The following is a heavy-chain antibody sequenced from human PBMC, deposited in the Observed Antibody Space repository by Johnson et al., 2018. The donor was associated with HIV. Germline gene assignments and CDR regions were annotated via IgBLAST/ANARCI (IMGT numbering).Heavy chain of an antibody. J-gene: IGHJ3*02. CDR2: ISYDGSNK. V-gene: IGHV3-30*04. D-gene: IGHD6-19*01. CDR3: ARDWNPLAVAGAQYAFEI. CDR1: GFTFSSYA. Sequence: QVQLVESGGGVVQPGRSLRLSCAASGFTFSSYAMHWVRQAPGKGLEWVAVISYDGSNKYYADSVKGRFTISRDNSKNTLYLQMNSLRAEDTALYYCARDWNPLAVAGAQYAFEIWGQGTMVTVSS.